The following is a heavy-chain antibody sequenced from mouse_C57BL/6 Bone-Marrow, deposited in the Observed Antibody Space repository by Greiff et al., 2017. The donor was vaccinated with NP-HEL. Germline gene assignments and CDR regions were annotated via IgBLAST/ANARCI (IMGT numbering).Heavy chain of an antibody. Sequence: QVHVKQPGAELVMPGASVKLSCKASGYTFTSYWMHWVKQRPGQGLEWIGEIDPSDSYTNYNQKFKGKSTLTVDKSSSTAYMQLSSLTSEDSAVYYCARRGVLRLPWYFDVWGTGTTVTVSS. CDR2: IDPSDSYT. D-gene: IGHD1-1*01. CDR1: GYTFTSYW. CDR3: ARRGVLRLPWYFDV. V-gene: IGHV1-69*01. J-gene: IGHJ1*03.